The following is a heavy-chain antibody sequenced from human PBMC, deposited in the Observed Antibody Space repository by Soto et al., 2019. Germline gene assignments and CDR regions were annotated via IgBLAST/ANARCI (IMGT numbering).Heavy chain of an antibody. CDR2: ISYDGSNK. V-gene: IGHV3-30-3*01. D-gene: IGHD3-16*02. Sequence: ASGGGVVQPGRSLRLSCAASGFTFSSYAMHWVRQAPGKGLEWVAVISYDGSNKYYADSVKGRFTISRDNSKNTLYLQMNSLRAEDTAVYYCARDLGSYREYDYWGQGTLVTVSS. CDR1: GFTFSSYA. CDR3: ARDLGSYREYDY. J-gene: IGHJ4*02.